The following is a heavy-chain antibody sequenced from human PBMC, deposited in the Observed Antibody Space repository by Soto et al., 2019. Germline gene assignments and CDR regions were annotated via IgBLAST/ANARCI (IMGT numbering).Heavy chain of an antibody. CDR2: TNPDGSST. D-gene: IGHD1-1*01. J-gene: IGHJ5*02. V-gene: IGHV3-74*01. CDR1: GFTFSNSW. CDR3: ARGLEGYFDP. Sequence: EVQLVESGGGLVQPGRSLRLSCAASGFTFSNSWMHWVRQAPGKGLVWVSYTNPDGSSTTYADSVKGRFTISRDNAKNTLYLQMNSLGVEDTAMYCCARGLEGYFDPWGQGTLVTVSS.